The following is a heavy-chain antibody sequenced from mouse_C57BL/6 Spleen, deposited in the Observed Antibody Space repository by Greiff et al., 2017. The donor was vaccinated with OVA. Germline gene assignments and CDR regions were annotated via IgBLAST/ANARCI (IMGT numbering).Heavy chain of an antibody. CDR2: ISSGGDYI. CDR3: TRERRDYYGSSYGFAY. D-gene: IGHD1-1*01. Sequence: EVNVVESGEGLVKPGGSLKLSCAASGFTFSSYAMSWVRQTPEKRLEWVAYISSGGDYIYYADTVKGRFTISRDNARNTLYLQMSSLKSEDTAMYYCTRERRDYYGSSYGFAYWGQGTLVTVSA. CDR1: GFTFSSYA. V-gene: IGHV5-9-1*02. J-gene: IGHJ3*01.